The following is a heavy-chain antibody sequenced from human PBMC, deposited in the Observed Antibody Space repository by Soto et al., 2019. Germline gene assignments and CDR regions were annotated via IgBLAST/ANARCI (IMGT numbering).Heavy chain of an antibody. V-gene: IGHV4-59*01. Sequence: SETLSLTCSVSGVSITSYYWTWIRHPPGKGLEWIGYVYHTGNTYYNPSLKSRVTISLDTSKNQVSLRLRSVTAADTAVYYYAREQYNWKLWGQGTLVTVSS. CDR2: VYHTGNT. J-gene: IGHJ4*02. D-gene: IGHD1-20*01. CDR3: AREQYNWKL. CDR1: GVSITSYY.